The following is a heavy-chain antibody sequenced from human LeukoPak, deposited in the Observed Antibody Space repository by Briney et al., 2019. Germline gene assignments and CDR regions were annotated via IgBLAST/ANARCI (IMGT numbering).Heavy chain of an antibody. CDR2: ISTYNGNT. CDR3: ARVQYYISGAAYYFDY. V-gene: IGHV1-18*04. CDR1: GYTFTGYY. D-gene: IGHD3-10*01. J-gene: IGHJ4*02. Sequence: GASVKVSCKASGYTFTGYYMHWVRQAPGQGLEWMGWISTYNGNTNYAQKFQGRVTMTTDTSTSTAYMELRSLRSDDTAVYYCARVQYYISGAAYYFDYWGQGTLVTVSS.